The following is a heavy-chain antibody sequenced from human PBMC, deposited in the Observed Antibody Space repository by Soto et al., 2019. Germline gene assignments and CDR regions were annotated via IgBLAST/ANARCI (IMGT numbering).Heavy chain of an antibody. V-gene: IGHV4-34*01. CDR1: GGSLTGYY. CDR2: IKDGGVT. J-gene: IGHJ4*02. Sequence: QVHLQQWGAGLLKPSETLSLTCAVNGGSLTGYYWSWIRQPPGKGLKWIGEIKDGGVTNYSPSLKGRVTMSADTSKNQFSLKLNSVTAADTAVYYCARGQEGIVATHWDQGTLVTVSS. CDR3: ARGQEGIVATH. D-gene: IGHD5-12*01.